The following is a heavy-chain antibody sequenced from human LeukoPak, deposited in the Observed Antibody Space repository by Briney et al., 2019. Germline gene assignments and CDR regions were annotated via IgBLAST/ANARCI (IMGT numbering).Heavy chain of an antibody. CDR3: ARTSAAAGSFAAFDY. Sequence: PSETLSLTCTVSGDSITNNNCYWGWVRQPPGKGLEWIASIYYSGSTYYNPSLKSRVTISVDTSKNQFPLKLSSVTAADTAVYYCARTSAAAGSFAAFDYWGQGTLVTVSS. D-gene: IGHD6-13*01. CDR1: GDSITNNNCY. V-gene: IGHV4-39*06. J-gene: IGHJ4*02. CDR2: IYYSGST.